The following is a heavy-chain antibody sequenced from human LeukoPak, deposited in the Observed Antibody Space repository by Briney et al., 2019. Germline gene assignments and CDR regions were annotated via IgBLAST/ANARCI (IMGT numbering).Heavy chain of an antibody. CDR3: ARGEATTDFDY. V-gene: IGHV4-31*02. CDR2: IYYSGST. Sequence: EWIVYIYYSGSTYYNPSLKSRVTISVDTSKNQFSLKLSSVTAADTAVYYCARGEATTDFDYWGQGTLVTVSS. J-gene: IGHJ4*02. D-gene: IGHD5-12*01.